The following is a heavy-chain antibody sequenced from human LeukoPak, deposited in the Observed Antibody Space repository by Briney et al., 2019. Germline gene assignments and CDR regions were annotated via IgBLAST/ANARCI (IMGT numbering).Heavy chain of an antibody. Sequence: ASVKVSCKASGYTFTGYYMHWVRQAPGQGLEWMGWINPNSGGTNYAQKFQGRVTMTRDTSISTAYMELSRLRADDTAVYYCARAGEYYYDSSGYYQNWGQGTLVTVSS. V-gene: IGHV1-2*02. CDR3: ARAGEYYYDSSGYYQN. CDR1: GYTFTGYY. J-gene: IGHJ4*02. CDR2: INPNSGGT. D-gene: IGHD3-22*01.